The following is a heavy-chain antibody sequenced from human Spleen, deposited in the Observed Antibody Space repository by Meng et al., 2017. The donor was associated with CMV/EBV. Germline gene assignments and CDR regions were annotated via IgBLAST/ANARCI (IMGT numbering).Heavy chain of an antibody. CDR1: GGSISSSSYY. D-gene: IGHD3-22*01. CDR3: YYYDSSGFDY. CDR2: IYYSGST. V-gene: IGHV4-39*07. J-gene: IGHJ4*02. Sequence: GSLRLSCTVSGGSISSSSYYWGWIRQPPGKGLEWIGSIYYSGSTYYNPSLKSRVTISVDTSKNQFSLKLSSVTAADTAVYYCYYYDSSGFDYWGQGTLVTVSS.